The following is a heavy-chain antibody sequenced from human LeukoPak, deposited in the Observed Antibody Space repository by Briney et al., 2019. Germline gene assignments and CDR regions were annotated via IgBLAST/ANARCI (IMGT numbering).Heavy chain of an antibody. V-gene: IGHV3-74*01. Sequence: GGSLRLSCAASGFTFSNYWMHWFRQAPGKGLVWVSRINYDGSTNYADSVKGRFTISRDNARNTLYMQMNSLRAEDTAVYYCARASVMTTITTAAFDIWGRGTMVTVSS. CDR2: INYDGST. CDR1: GFTFSNYW. CDR3: ARASVMTTITTAAFDI. D-gene: IGHD4-11*01. J-gene: IGHJ3*02.